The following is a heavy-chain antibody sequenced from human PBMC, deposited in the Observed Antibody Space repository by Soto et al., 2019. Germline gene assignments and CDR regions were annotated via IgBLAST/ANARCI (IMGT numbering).Heavy chain of an antibody. J-gene: IGHJ3*02. Sequence: GGSLRLSCAVCGFTFGGYAMHWVRQAPCKGLEWVAFISYDGSQKKYADSVEGRSTVSRDNSNNALYLEMNNLRDEDTAVYYCARDGASGALDAFDIWGQGKMLTLSS. CDR1: GFTFGGYA. CDR2: ISYDGSQK. D-gene: IGHD3-10*01. V-gene: IGHV3-30-3*01. CDR3: ARDGASGALDAFDI.